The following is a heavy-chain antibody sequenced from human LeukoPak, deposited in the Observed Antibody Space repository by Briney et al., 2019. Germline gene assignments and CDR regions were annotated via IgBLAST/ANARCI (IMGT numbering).Heavy chain of an antibody. Sequence: ASVKVSCKASGYTFTSYGISWVRQAPGRGLEWMGWISAYNGNTNYAQKLQGRVTMTTDTSTSTAYMELRSLRSDDTAVYYCARVGRDSSGYYATSYFDYWGQGTLVTVSS. CDR1: GYTFTSYG. CDR3: ARVGRDSSGYYATSYFDY. CDR2: ISAYNGNT. D-gene: IGHD3-22*01. V-gene: IGHV1-18*01. J-gene: IGHJ4*02.